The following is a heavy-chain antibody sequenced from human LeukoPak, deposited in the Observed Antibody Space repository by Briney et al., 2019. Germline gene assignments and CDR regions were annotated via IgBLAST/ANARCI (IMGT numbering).Heavy chain of an antibody. CDR1: GFTFSSYS. J-gene: IGHJ5*02. CDR3: ARDSGPPSTYNWFDP. D-gene: IGHD5-12*01. V-gene: IGHV4-39*07. CDR2: IYYSGST. Sequence: PGGSLRLSCAASGFTFSSYSMNWVRQAPGKGLEWIGSIYYSGSTYYNPSLKSRVTISVDTSKNQFSLKLSSVTAADTAVYYCARDSGPPSTYNWFDPWGQGTLVTVSS.